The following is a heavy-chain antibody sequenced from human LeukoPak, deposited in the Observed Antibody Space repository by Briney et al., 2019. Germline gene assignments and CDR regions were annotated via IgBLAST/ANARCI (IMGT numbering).Heavy chain of an antibody. CDR3: ARGFYDFWSGLSSSPFDY. CDR2: INPNSGGT. CDR1: GYTFTGYY. J-gene: IGHJ4*02. V-gene: IGHV1-2*02. D-gene: IGHD3-3*01. Sequence: GASVKVSCKASGYTFTGYYMHWVRQAPGQGLEWVGWINPNSGGTNYAQKFQGRVTMTRDTSISTAYMELSRLRSDDTAVYYCARGFYDFWSGLSSSPFDYWGQGTLVTVSS.